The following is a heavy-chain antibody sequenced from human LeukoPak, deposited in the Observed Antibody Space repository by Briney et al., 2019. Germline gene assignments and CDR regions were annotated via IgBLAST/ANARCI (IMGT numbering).Heavy chain of an antibody. CDR1: GLTFSSYA. Sequence: GGSLRLSCVASGLTFSSYAMSWVRQAPGKGLEWVSTISGSGGSTYYADSVKGRFTISRDNSKNTLYLQMSSLRAEDTAVYYCVKDLIVVVTAILHYWGQGTLVTVSS. D-gene: IGHD2-21*02. J-gene: IGHJ4*02. V-gene: IGHV3-23*01. CDR2: ISGSGGST. CDR3: VKDLIVVVTAILHY.